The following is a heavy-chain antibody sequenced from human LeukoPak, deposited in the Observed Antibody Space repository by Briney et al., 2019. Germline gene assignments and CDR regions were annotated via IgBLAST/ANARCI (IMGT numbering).Heavy chain of an antibody. CDR3: ARLGGFCSGTSCYLLYGLDV. CDR2: ITYDGTTT. CDR1: GFPFSNYA. V-gene: IGHV3-30*04. Sequence: GGSLRLSCAASGFPFSNYAMHWVRQAPGKGLEWVAVITYDGTTTHHADSVKGRFTISRDISKNMLYLQMSSLRPEDTALYYCARLGGFCSGTSCYLLYGLDVWGQGTTVIVSS. J-gene: IGHJ6*02. D-gene: IGHD2-2*01.